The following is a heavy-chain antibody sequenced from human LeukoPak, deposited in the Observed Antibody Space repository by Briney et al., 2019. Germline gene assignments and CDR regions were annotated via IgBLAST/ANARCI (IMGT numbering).Heavy chain of an antibody. V-gene: IGHV3-48*01. CDR1: GFTVSSFI. Sequence: GGSLRLSSAASGFTVSSFIMNWDRQAPGKGLEWVSYISSSSTTIYYADSVKGRFTISRDNAKNSLYHQMNSLRAEDTAVYYCARVLHKRSYDSSVYYGYWGQGTLVTVSS. D-gene: IGHD3-22*01. CDR2: ISSSSTTI. J-gene: IGHJ4*02. CDR3: ARVLHKRSYDSSVYYGY.